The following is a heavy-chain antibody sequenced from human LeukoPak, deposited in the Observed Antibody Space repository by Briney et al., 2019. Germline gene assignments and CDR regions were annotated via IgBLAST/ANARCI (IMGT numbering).Heavy chain of an antibody. CDR3: ARDSGYSYADDY. V-gene: IGHV3-48*02. CDR2: ITYNSGTI. D-gene: IGHD5-18*01. J-gene: IGHJ4*02. CDR1: GFTFRSYA. Sequence: GGSLRLSCATSGFTFRSYAMQWVRQAPGKGLEWVSYITYNSGTIFYADSVKGRFTISRDNAKDSLYLQMSSLRDEDTAVYYCARDSGYSYADDYWGQGTLVTVSS.